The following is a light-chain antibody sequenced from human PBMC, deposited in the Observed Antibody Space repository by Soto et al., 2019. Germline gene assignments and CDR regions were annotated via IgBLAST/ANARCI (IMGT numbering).Light chain of an antibody. V-gene: IGKV1-27*01. CDR2: AAS. J-gene: IGKJ4*01. CDR3: QKYNSPPLT. Sequence: DIQMTQSPSSLSASFRDRGTMTCRASQGIGIYLAWFQQRPGNTPKLLIYAASTLQSGVPSRFSGSGSGTDFTLNISSLQPEDVATYYCQKYNSPPLTFGGGTRVEIK. CDR1: QGIGIY.